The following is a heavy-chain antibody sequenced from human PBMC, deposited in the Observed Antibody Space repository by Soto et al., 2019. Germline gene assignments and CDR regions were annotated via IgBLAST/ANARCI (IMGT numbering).Heavy chain of an antibody. CDR1: GGSISSYY. D-gene: IGHD6-6*01. V-gene: IGHV4-59*01. Sequence: SETLSLTCTVSGGSISSYYWSWIRQPPGKGLEWIGYIYYSGSTNYNPSLKSRVTISVDTSKNQFSLKLSSVTAADTAVYYCARGIAARQSHYYYYYGMDVWGQGTTVT. CDR3: ARGIAARQSHYYYYYGMDV. J-gene: IGHJ6*02. CDR2: IYYSGST.